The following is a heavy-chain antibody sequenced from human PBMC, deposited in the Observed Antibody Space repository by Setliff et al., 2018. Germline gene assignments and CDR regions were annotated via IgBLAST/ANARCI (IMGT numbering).Heavy chain of an antibody. V-gene: IGHV5-51*01. CDR3: ARQARGYYYDSSGYYRASPGYFYMDV. CDR1: GYSFTSYW. D-gene: IGHD3-22*01. CDR2: IYPGDSDT. J-gene: IGHJ6*03. Sequence: GESLKISCKGSGYSFTSYWIGWVRQMPGKGLEWMGIIYPGDSDTRYSPSFQGQVTISADKSISTAYLQWSSLKASDTAMYYCARQARGYYYDSSGYYRASPGYFYMDVWGKGTTVTVSS.